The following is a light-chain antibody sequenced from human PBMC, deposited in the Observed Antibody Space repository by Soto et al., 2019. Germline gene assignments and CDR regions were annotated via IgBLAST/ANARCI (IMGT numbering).Light chain of an antibody. V-gene: IGKV2-28*01. CDR2: LGS. CDR3: MQALQTPLT. J-gene: IGKJ5*01. Sequence: DIVMTQSPLSLPVTPGEPASISCRSSQSLLHSNGYNYLDWYLQKPVQSPQLLIYLGSNRASGVPDRFSGSGSGTDFTLKISRVEAEDVGVYYCMQALQTPLTFGQGTRLEI. CDR1: QSLLHSNGYNY.